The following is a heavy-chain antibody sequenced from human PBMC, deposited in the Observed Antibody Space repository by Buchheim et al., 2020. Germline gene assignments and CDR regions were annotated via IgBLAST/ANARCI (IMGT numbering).Heavy chain of an antibody. Sequence: EVQMVESGGGLVQPGGSLRLSCAASGFTFSSTWMNWVRQAPGKGLEWVANIKQDGSEKYYVDSVKGRFTISRDNVKNSLFLQMNSMRAEDTAFYYCARDLGIDPWGQGTL. J-gene: IGHJ5*02. CDR1: GFTFSSTW. CDR2: IKQDGSEK. V-gene: IGHV3-7*01. D-gene: IGHD3-16*01. CDR3: ARDLGIDP.